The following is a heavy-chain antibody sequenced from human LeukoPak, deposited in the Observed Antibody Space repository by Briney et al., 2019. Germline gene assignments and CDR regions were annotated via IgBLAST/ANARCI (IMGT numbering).Heavy chain of an antibody. CDR2: ISYDGIKK. V-gene: IGHV3-30*18. D-gene: IGHD2/OR15-2a*01. CDR1: GFTFSTYG. Sequence: GGSLRLSCAASGFTFSTYGMHWVRQAPGKGLEWVAVISYDGIKKYYADSLKGRFTISRDNSKNTLYLQMNSLRREDTAVYYCAKDNRGYYYYMDVWGKGTTVTVSS. J-gene: IGHJ6*03. CDR3: AKDNRGYYYYMDV.